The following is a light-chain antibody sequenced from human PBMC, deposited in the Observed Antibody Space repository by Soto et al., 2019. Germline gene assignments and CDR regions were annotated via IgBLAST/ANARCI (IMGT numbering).Light chain of an antibody. Sequence: EIVLTQSPGTLSLSPGERATLSCRASQRVRSSYLAWYQQKPGQAPRLLIYGASSRATGIPDRFSGGGSGTDFTLTISRLEPEDFAVYFCQQYGSSPPFTFGHGTKVEI. V-gene: IGKV3-20*01. CDR1: QRVRSSY. J-gene: IGKJ2*01. CDR2: GAS. CDR3: QQYGSSPPFT.